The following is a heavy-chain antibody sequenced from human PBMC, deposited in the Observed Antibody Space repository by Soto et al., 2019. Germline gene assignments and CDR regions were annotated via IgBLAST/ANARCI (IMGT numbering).Heavy chain of an antibody. J-gene: IGHJ5*02. CDR2: ISYDGSNK. D-gene: IGHD5-12*01. CDR1: GFTFSSYA. Sequence: GGSLRLSCAASGFTFSSYAMHWVRQAPGKGLEWVAVISYDGSNKYYADSVKGRFTISRDNSKNTLYLQMNSLRAEDTAVYYCARVLRWLQFSWFDPWGQGTLVTVSS. CDR3: ARVLRWLQFSWFDP. V-gene: IGHV3-30-3*01.